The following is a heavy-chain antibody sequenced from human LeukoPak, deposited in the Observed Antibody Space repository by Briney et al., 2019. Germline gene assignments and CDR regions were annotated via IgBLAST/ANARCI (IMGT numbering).Heavy chain of an antibody. V-gene: IGHV4-34*01. Sequence: SETLSLTCAVYGGSFSGYYWSWICQPPGKGLEWIGEINHSGSTNYNPSLKSRVTISVDTSKNQFSLKLSSVTAADTAVYYCASSSSSTPFDYWGQGTLVTVSS. CDR2: INHSGST. CDR1: GGSFSGYY. J-gene: IGHJ4*02. CDR3: ASSSSSTPFDY. D-gene: IGHD3-22*01.